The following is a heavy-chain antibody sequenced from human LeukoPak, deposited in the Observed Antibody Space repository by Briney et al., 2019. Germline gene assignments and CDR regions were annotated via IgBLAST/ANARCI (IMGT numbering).Heavy chain of an antibody. D-gene: IGHD3-10*01. V-gene: IGHV4-39*01. CDR3: ARHSTGSYYMVNLRNDY. Sequence: PSETLSLTCTVSGGSISSSSYYWGWIRQPPGKGLEWIGSIYYSGSTYYNPSLKSRVTISVDTSKNQFSLKLSSVTAADTAVYYCARHSTGSYYMVNLRNDYWGQGTLVTVSS. CDR2: IYYSGST. CDR1: GGSISSSSYY. J-gene: IGHJ4*02.